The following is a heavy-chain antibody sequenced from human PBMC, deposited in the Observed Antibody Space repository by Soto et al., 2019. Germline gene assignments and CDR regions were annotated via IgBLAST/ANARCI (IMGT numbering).Heavy chain of an antibody. D-gene: IGHD3-16*01. CDR3: VRDWAYAFDI. CDR1: GFTFSDYS. J-gene: IGHJ3*02. Sequence: GGSLRLSCAASGFTFSDYSMNWVRLAPGKGLEWISYIHQRTNGMYYADSVKGRFTISRDNAKNSLYLQMNSLRDDDTAVYYCVRDWAYAFDIWGQGTMVTVSS. V-gene: IGHV3-48*02. CDR2: IHQRTNGM.